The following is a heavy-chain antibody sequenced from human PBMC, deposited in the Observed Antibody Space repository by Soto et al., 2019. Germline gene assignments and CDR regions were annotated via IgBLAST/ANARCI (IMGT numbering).Heavy chain of an antibody. D-gene: IGHD4-17*01. CDR3: AKDAISGDGIWLMDS. CDR2: LLRSGSSA. V-gene: IGHV3-23*01. J-gene: IGHJ5*02. Sequence: GGSLGLSCAASGFTFRNYAMTWARQAPGKGLEWVSSLLRSGSSAYYADSVRGRFTISSDTSANSLYLQMGNLRAGDTAIYYCAKDAISGDGIWLMDSWGQGTVVTVSS. CDR1: GFTFRNYA.